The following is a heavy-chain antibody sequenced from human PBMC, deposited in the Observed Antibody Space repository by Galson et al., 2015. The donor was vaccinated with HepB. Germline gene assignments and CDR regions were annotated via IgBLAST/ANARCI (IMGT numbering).Heavy chain of an antibody. J-gene: IGHJ3*01. Sequence: SLRLSCAASGFTFDDYAMHWVRQAPGKGLEWVSAISWNSGSLGYAGSVKGRFSISRDNAKNSLYLQMNSLRAEDTALYCAKRIDRGYTYGPAAFDLWGQGTMVTVSS. CDR2: ISWNSGSL. CDR3: AKRIDRGYTYGPAAFDL. D-gene: IGHD5-18*01. V-gene: IGHV3-9*01. CDR1: GFTFDDYA.